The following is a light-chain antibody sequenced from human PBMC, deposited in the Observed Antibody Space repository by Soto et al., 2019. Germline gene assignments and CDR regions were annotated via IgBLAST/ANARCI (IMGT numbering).Light chain of an antibody. Sequence: QSALTQPASVSGSPGQSITISCTGAVSEVAGYTYVSWYQQHPGKGPKVIIYDVSNRPSGVSNRFSGSKSGTTASLTISGLQAEDEAAYYCSSFTSILGLFGGGTKLTVL. CDR2: DVS. V-gene: IGLV2-14*03. J-gene: IGLJ2*01. CDR1: VSEVAGYTY. CDR3: SSFTSILGL.